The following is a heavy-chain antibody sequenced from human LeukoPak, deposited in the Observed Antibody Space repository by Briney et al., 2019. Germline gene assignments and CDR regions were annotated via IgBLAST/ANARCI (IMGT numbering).Heavy chain of an antibody. CDR2: INPNSGGT. D-gene: IGHD2-2*01. CDR3: ARERPDAGIVVVPAAMRRLYLFWFDP. Sequence: ASVKVSCKASGYTFTGYYMHWVRQAPGQGLEWMGWINPNSGGTNYAQKFQGRVTMTRDTSISTAYMELSGLRSDDTAVYYCARERPDAGIVVVPAAMRRLYLFWFDPWGQGTLVTVSS. J-gene: IGHJ5*02. CDR1: GYTFTGYY. V-gene: IGHV1-2*02.